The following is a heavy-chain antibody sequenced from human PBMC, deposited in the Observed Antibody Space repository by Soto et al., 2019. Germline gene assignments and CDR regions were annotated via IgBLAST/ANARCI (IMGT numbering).Heavy chain of an antibody. Sequence: GGSVRLSCAASGFKFINYAMSWVRQAPGKGLEWVSLISSTGGGTYYADSVKGRFTISRDNSHNTLYLQVHSLTAEDTAVYYCAKDRRAGGNSALYFDFWGQGAQVTVSS. CDR1: GFKFINYA. D-gene: IGHD3-16*01. V-gene: IGHV3-23*01. CDR3: AKDRRAGGNSALYFDF. CDR2: ISSTGGGT. J-gene: IGHJ4*02.